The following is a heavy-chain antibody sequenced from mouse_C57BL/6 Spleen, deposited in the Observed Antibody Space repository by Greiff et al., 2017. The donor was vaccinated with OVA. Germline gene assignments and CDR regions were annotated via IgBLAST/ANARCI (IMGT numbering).Heavy chain of an antibody. V-gene: IGHV1-82*01. CDR1: GYAFSSSW. Sequence: QVQLQQSGPELVKPGASVKISCKASGYAFSSSWMNWVKQRPGKGLEWIGRIYPGDGDTNYNGKFKGKATLTADKSSSTAYMQLSSLTSEDSAVYFCAREGGNYPYYFDYWGQGTTLTVSS. J-gene: IGHJ2*01. CDR3: AREGGNYPYYFDY. CDR2: IYPGDGDT. D-gene: IGHD2-1*01.